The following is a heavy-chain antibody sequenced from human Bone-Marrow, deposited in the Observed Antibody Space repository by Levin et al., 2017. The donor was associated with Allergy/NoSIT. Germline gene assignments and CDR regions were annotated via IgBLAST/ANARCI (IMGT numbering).Heavy chain of an antibody. CDR3: ARVDTAMVGRGDYYFDY. J-gene: IGHJ4*02. V-gene: IGHV3-53*01. CDR1: GFTVSSNY. Sequence: GESLKISCAASGFTVSSNYMSWVRQAPGKGLEWVSVIYSGGSTYYADSVKGRFTISRDNSKNTLYLQMNSLRAEDTAVYYCARVDTAMVGRGDYYFDYWGQGTLVTVSS. CDR2: IYSGGST. D-gene: IGHD5-18*01.